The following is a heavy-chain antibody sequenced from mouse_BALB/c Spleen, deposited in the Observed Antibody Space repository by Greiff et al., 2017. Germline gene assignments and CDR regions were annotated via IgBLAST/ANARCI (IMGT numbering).Heavy chain of an antibody. J-gene: IGHJ3*01. CDR3: ARSQLGPFAY. CDR1: GFTFTDYY. D-gene: IGHD4-1*02. Sequence: EVQGVESGGGLVQPGGSLRLSCATSGFTFTDYYMSWVRQPPGKALEWLGFIRNKANGYTTEYSASVKGRFTISRDNSQSILYLQMNTLRAEDSATYYCARSQLGPFAYWGQGTLVTVSA. CDR2: IRNKANGYTT. V-gene: IGHV7-3*02.